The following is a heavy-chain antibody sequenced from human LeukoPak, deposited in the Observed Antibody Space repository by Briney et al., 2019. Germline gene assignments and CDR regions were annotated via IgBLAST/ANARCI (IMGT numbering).Heavy chain of an antibody. CDR3: ARGARAGYNLEPFDY. V-gene: IGHV4-59*08. Sequence: SETLSLTCTVSGGSMSSYYWSWIRQPPGKGLEWIGYIYYSGSTKYNPSLKGRVTISVDTSKNQFSLKLSSVTDADTAVYYCARGARAGYNLEPFDYWGQGTLVTVSS. D-gene: IGHD5-24*01. J-gene: IGHJ4*02. CDR2: IYYSGST. CDR1: GGSMSSYY.